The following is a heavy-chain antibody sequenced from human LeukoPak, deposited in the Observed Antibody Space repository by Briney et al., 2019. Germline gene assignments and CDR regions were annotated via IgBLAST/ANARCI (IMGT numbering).Heavy chain of an antibody. V-gene: IGHV4-61*01. CDR2: IYYSGST. D-gene: IGHD2-21*01. CDR1: GGSVSSGSYY. CDR3: ARGTYTGYIVVPDY. J-gene: IGHJ4*02. Sequence: SETLSLTCTVSGGSVSSGSYYWSWIRQPPGKGLEWIGYIYYSGSTNYNPSLKSRVTISVDTSKNQFSLRLSSVTAADTAVYYCARGTYTGYIVVPDYWGQGTLVTVSS.